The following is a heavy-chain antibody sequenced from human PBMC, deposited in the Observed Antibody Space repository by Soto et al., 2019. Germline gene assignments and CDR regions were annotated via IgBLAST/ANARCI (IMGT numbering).Heavy chain of an antibody. V-gene: IGHV1-3*01. D-gene: IGHD6-19*01. CDR3: ARDPVFYSSGWYFDY. CDR1: GYTFTSYA. Sequence: ASVKVSCKASGYTFTSYAMHWVRQAPGQRLEWMGWINAGNGNTKYSQKFQGRVTITRDTSASTAYMEPSSLRSEDTAVYYCARDPVFYSSGWYFDYWGQGTLVTVSS. J-gene: IGHJ4*02. CDR2: INAGNGNT.